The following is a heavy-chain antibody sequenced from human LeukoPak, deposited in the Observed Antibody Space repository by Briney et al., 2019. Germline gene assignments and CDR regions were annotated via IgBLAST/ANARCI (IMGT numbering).Heavy chain of an antibody. CDR2: INHSGST. D-gene: IGHD5-12*01. CDR1: GGSFSGYY. CDR3: ARAPVGGYDP. V-gene: IGHV4-34*01. Sequence: PSETLSLTCAVYGGSFSGYYWSWIRQPPGKGLEWIGEINHSGSTNYNPSLKGRVTISVDTSKNQFSLKLSSVTAADTAVYYCARAPVGGYDPWGQGTLVTVSS. J-gene: IGHJ5*02.